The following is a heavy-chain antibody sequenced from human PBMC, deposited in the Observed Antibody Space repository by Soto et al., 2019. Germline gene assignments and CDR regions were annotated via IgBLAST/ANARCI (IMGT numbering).Heavy chain of an antibody. V-gene: IGHV6-1*01. Sequence: SQTLSLTCVISGDIVSSSSVAWNCVRQSPSRGLEWLGRTYYRSRWYSDFAVSVRGRIVINADTSKNQFSLQLNSVTPEDTAVYFCARSEEDSDYYYYGLDVWGQGTTVTAP. CDR2: TYYRSRWYS. CDR3: ARSEEDSDYYYYGLDV. CDR1: GDIVSSSSVA. D-gene: IGHD2-15*01. J-gene: IGHJ6*02.